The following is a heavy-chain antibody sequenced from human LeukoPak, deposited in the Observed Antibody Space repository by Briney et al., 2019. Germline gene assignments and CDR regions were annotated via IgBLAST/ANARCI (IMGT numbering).Heavy chain of an antibody. J-gene: IGHJ4*02. CDR3: AREPRGPSAYDSIARHAFDY. CDR2: VLYDGETK. CDR1: GFIFSNYA. Sequence: PGGSLRLSCAASGFIFSNYALHWVRQAPGKGLEWVAVVLYDGETKYYADSVKGRFTISRDNPENMLYLQMNSLRPEDTGVYYCAREPRGPSAYDSIARHAFDYWGQGALVTV. V-gene: IGHV3-30*04. D-gene: IGHD3-22*01.